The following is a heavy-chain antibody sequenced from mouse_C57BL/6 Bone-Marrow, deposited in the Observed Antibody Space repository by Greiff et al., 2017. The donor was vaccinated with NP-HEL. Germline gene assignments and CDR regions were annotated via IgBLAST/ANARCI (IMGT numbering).Heavy chain of an antibody. Sequence: QVQLQQSGPGLVQPSQSLSITCTVSGFSLTSYGVHWVRQSPGKGLEWLGVIWSGGSTDYNAAFISRLSISKYNSKSQVFVKMNSLQADDTAIYYCARKVGYYGSSYGFAYWGQGTLVTVSA. D-gene: IGHD1-1*01. CDR3: ARKVGYYGSSYGFAY. CDR1: GFSLTSYG. J-gene: IGHJ3*01. CDR2: IWSGGST. V-gene: IGHV2-2*01.